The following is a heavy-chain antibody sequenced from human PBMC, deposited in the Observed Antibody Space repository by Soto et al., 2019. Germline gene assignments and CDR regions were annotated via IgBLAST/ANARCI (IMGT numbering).Heavy chain of an antibody. CDR1: GFTFSSYS. CDR3: AKVSGERKDLGGMDV. CDR2: ISASSRTL. J-gene: IGHJ6*02. Sequence: PGGSLRLSCGASGFTFSSYSMNWVRQAPGKGLEWISHISASSRTLFYADSVKGRFTISRDNAKNSLYLQMNSLRAEDTAVYYCAKVSGERKDLGGMDVWGQGTTVTVSS. V-gene: IGHV3-48*01.